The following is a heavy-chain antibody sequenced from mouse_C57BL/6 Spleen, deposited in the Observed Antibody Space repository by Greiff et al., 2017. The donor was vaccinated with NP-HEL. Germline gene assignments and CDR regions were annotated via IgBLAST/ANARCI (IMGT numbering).Heavy chain of an antibody. J-gene: IGHJ3*01. Sequence: EVMLVESGGGLVKPGGSLKLSCAASGFTFSSYAMSWVRQTPEKRLEWVATISDGGSYTYYPDNVKGRFTISRDNAKNNLYLQMSHLKSEDTAMYYCARDRGGYDYSFAYWGQGTLVTVSA. D-gene: IGHD2-4*01. CDR2: ISDGGSYT. V-gene: IGHV5-4*01. CDR1: GFTFSSYA. CDR3: ARDRGGYDYSFAY.